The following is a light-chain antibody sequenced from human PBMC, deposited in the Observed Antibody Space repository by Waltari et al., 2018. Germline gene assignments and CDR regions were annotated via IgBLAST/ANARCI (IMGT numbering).Light chain of an antibody. J-gene: IGKJ1*01. V-gene: IGKV3-15*01. CDR2: GAS. Sequence: EIVMTQSPATLSVSPGERATLSCRASQSVGSKFDRYRQKPSQAPRLLIYGASTRAMGVPARFRGGGSGAEYILTFSSLQSEDFAVYYCQHHNNWPPRWTFGQGTKVEIK. CDR3: QHHNNWPPRWT. CDR1: QSVGSK.